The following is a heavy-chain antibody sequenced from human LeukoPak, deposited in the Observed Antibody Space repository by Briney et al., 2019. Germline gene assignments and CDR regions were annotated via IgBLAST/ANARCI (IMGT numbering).Heavy chain of an antibody. D-gene: IGHD3-22*01. CDR3: ARDEGHYDSSGYYRKEFDY. Sequence: SETLSLTXXXYGGSXSGYYWSWIRQPPGKGLEWIGEINHSGSTNYNPSLKSRVTISVDTSKNQFSLKLSSVTAADTAVYYCARDEGHYDSSGYYRKEFDYWGQGTLVTVSS. CDR1: GGSXSGYY. J-gene: IGHJ4*02. V-gene: IGHV4-34*01. CDR2: INHSGST.